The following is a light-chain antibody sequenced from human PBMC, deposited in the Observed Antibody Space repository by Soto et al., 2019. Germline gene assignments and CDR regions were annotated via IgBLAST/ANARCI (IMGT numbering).Light chain of an antibody. CDR3: QQYCSAHLT. CDR2: RAS. V-gene: IGKV4-1*01. CDR1: QSLLNSANDKIH. J-gene: IGKJ4*01. Sequence: DIVMTQSPASLAVSLCERATINCKSSQSLLNSANDKIHLAWYQQKPGQPPKLLIWRASTRDSGVPDRFSGSWSGTDFTLTIKSLQAEDVATYYCQQYCSAHLTFGGGTKVEI.